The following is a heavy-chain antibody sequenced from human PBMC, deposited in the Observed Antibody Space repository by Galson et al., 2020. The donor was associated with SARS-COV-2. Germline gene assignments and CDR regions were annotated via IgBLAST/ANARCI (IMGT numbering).Heavy chain of an antibody. V-gene: IGHV3-53*01. Sequence: GESLKISCAASGFIVSSNFMPWVRQAPGRGLEWVSVIYSGGSTFYADAVKGRFTISRADSKNTVYLQMNRLRVEDTAVYYCARERMPGTSYNYFDYWGQGTLVTVSS. CDR2: IYSGGST. CDR3: ARERMPGTSYNYFDY. CDR1: GFIVSSNF. J-gene: IGHJ4*02. D-gene: IGHD3-10*01.